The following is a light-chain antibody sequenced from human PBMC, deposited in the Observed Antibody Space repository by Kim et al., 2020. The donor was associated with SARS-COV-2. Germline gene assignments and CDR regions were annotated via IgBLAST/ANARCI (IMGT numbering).Light chain of an antibody. V-gene: IGKV3-20*01. CDR3: QLYGSSPPTWT. CDR2: AAS. J-gene: IGKJ1*01. CDR1: QRVSSNY. Sequence: GERATLSCRASQRVSSNYLAWYQQKPGQAPRLLIYAASSGATGIPDRFSGSGSGTDFTLTISRLEPEDFAVYYCQLYGSSPPTWTFGQGTKVDIK.